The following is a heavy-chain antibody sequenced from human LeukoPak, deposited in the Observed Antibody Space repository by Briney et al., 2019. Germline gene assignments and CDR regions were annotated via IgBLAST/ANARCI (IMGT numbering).Heavy chain of an antibody. J-gene: IGHJ4*02. D-gene: IGHD6-13*01. V-gene: IGHV4-4*07. CDR2: IYTSGST. CDR1: GGSISSYY. CDR3: ARSPIPAAAGYYFDY. Sequence: TSETLSLTCTVSGGSISSYYWSWIRQPAGKGLEWIGRIYTSGSTNYNPSLKSRVTMSVDTSKNQFSLKLSSVTAADTAVYYCARSPIPAAAGYYFDYWGQGTPVTVSS.